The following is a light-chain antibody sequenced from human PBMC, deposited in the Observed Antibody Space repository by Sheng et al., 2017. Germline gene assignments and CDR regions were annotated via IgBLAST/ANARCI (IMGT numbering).Light chain of an antibody. CDR1: QSITNY. CDR2: DAS. Sequence: DIQMTQSPSSLSASVRDRVTISCRASQSITNYLNWYQQKPGKAPNLLIYDASSLQSGVPSRFSGSGSGTDFTLTISSLQPDDFATYYCQQSNSPPRTFGQGTRLEIK. V-gene: IGKV1-39*01. CDR3: QQSNSPPRT. J-gene: IGKJ2*01.